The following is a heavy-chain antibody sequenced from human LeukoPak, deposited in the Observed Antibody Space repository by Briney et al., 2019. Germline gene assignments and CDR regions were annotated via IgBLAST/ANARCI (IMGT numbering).Heavy chain of an antibody. Sequence: ASVKVSCKASGYTFTSYYMHWVRQAPGQGLEWKGIINPSGGSTSYAQKFQGRDTMTRDTSTSTVYMELSSLRSEDTAVYYCARDTYCSGGSCYSGYFDYWGQGTLVTVSS. CDR1: GYTFTSYY. D-gene: IGHD2-15*01. J-gene: IGHJ4*02. CDR2: INPSGGST. V-gene: IGHV1-46*01. CDR3: ARDTYCSGGSCYSGYFDY.